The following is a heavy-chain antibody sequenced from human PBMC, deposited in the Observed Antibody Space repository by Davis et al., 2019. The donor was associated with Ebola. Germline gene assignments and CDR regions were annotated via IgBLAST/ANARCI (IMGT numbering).Heavy chain of an antibody. D-gene: IGHD4-17*01. CDR3: ARDFPIDYGDLLYYYYGMDV. CDR1: GFTFSSYA. V-gene: IGHV3-30-3*01. J-gene: IGHJ6*02. Sequence: GESLKISCAASGFTFSSYAMHWVRQAPGKGLEWVAVISYDGSNKYYADSVKGRFTISRDNSKNTLYLQMNSLRAEDTAVYYCARDFPIDYGDLLYYYYGMDVWGQGTTVTVSS. CDR2: ISYDGSNK.